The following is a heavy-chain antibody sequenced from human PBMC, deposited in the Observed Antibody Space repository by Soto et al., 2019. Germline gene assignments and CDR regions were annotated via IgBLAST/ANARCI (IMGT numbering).Heavy chain of an antibody. CDR2: IWYDGSNK. J-gene: IGHJ4*02. CDR1: GFTFSSYG. CDR3: ARGARLRNYPTS. Sequence: GGSLRLSCAASGFTFSSYGMHWVRQAPGKGLEWVAVIWYDGSNKYYADSVKGRFTISRDNSKNTLYLQMNSLRAEDTAVYYCARGARLRNYPTSWGQGTLVTVSS. V-gene: IGHV3-33*01. D-gene: IGHD2-21*02.